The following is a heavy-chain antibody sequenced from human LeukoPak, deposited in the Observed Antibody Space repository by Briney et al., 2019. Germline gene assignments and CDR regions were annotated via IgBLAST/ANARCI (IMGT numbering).Heavy chain of an antibody. CDR2: ISGSGGST. CDR3: AKHSVGLRSLTFDY. V-gene: IGHV3-23*01. CDR1: GFTFSSYA. J-gene: IGHJ4*02. Sequence: GGSLRLSCAASGFTFSSYAMSWVRQAPGKGLEWVSAISGSGGSTYYADSVKGRFTISRDNSKNTLYLQMNSVRAEDTAVYYCAKHSVGLRSLTFDYWGQGTLVTVSS. D-gene: IGHD5-12*01.